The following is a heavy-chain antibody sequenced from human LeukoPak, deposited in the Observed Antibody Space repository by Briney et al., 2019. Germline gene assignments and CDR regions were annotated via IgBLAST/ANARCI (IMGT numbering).Heavy chain of an antibody. CDR3: ARDQTTYYFDY. CDR1: GYTYTSYG. D-gene: IGHD4-11*01. J-gene: IGHJ4*02. Sequence: ASVKVTCKSSGYTYTSYGISWLRQPPGQGLEWMGWISAYNGNTNYAQKLQGRVTMTTDTSTSTAYMELRSLRSDDTAVYYCARDQTTYYFDYWGQGTLVTVSS. V-gene: IGHV1-18*01. CDR2: ISAYNGNT.